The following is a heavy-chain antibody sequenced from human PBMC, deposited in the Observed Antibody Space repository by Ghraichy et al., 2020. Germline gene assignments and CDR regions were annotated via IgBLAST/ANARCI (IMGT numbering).Heavy chain of an antibody. CDR1: GFTFSSYG. Sequence: GGSLRLSCAASGFTFSSYGMHWVRQAPGKGLEWVAVIWYDGSNKYYADSVKGRFTISRDNSKNTLYLQMNSLRAEDTAVYYCARDLNFPLYGMDVWGQGTTVTVSS. V-gene: IGHV3-33*01. CDR3: ARDLNFPLYGMDV. D-gene: IGHD1-7*01. CDR2: IWYDGSNK. J-gene: IGHJ6*02.